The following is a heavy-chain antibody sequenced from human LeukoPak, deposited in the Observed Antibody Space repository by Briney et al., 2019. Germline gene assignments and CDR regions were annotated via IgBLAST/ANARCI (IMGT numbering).Heavy chain of an antibody. J-gene: IGHJ4*02. V-gene: IGHV3-30-3*01. D-gene: IGHD6-13*01. CDR1: GFTFSSYA. Sequence: GGSLRLSCAASGFTFSSYAMHWVRQAPGKGLEWVAVISYDGSNKYYADSVKGRFTISRDNSKNALYLQMNSLRAEDTAVYYCARDNREQQLVPPTFDYWGQGTLVTVSS. CDR2: ISYDGSNK. CDR3: ARDNREQQLVPPTFDY.